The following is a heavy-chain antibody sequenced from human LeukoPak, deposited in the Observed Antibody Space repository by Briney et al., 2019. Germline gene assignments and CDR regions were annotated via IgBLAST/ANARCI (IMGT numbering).Heavy chain of an antibody. CDR3: AKSWDAFDF. V-gene: IGHV3-30*18. CDR2: TSYDESEK. D-gene: IGHD3-10*01. J-gene: IGHJ3*01. CDR1: GFTFSDYG. Sequence: GGSLRLSCAASGFTFSDYGMNWVRQAPGKGLEWVAITSYDESEKYYVDSVKGRFTISRDNSKNTLYLQMSTLRAEDTAVYYCAKSWDAFDFWGQGTMVTVSS.